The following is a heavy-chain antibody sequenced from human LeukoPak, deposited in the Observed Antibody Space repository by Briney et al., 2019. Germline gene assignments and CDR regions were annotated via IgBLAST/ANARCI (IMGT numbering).Heavy chain of an antibody. CDR2: INPNSGGT. D-gene: IGHD1-14*01. CDR3: ARTEGPTDAFDI. V-gene: IGHV1-2*02. J-gene: IGHJ3*02. CDR1: GYTFTGYY. Sequence: ASVKVSCKASGYTFTGYYMHWVRQAPGQGLEWMGWINPNSGGTNYAQKFQGRVTMTRDTSISTAHMELSRLRSDDTAVYYCARTEGPTDAFDIWGQGTMVTVSS.